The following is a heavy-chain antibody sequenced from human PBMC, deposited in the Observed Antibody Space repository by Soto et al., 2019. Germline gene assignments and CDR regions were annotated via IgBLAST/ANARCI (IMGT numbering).Heavy chain of an antibody. CDR2: IIPMFDTP. Sequence: SVKVSCKASGGTFSSDSFSWVRQAPGQGLEWMGGIIPMFDTPIYAQKFRDRVTITADESTSTAYMQLSSLRSGDTAVYYCARSGGLDRDFNYWGQGSLVTVSS. CDR1: GGTFSSDS. D-gene: IGHD2-15*01. J-gene: IGHJ4*02. CDR3: ARSGGLDRDFNY. V-gene: IGHV1-69*13.